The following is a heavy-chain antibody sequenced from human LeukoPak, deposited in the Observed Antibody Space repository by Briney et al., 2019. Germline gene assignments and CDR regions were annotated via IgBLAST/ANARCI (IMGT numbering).Heavy chain of an antibody. D-gene: IGHD6-6*01. CDR2: ISYSGST. J-gene: IGHJ6*03. Sequence: SETLSLTCTVSGGSMNSFSYYWGWVRQPPGKGLEWIGTISYSGSTYYNPSLKSRVTLSIDTSKKQFSLNLSSVTAADTAVYYCARELVLFDYFYYMDVWGKGTTVTVSS. V-gene: IGHV4-39*07. CDR3: ARELVLFDYFYYMDV. CDR1: GGSMNSFSYY.